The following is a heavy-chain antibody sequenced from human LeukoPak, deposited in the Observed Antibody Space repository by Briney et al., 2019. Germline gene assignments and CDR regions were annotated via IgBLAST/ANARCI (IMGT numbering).Heavy chain of an antibody. CDR3: ARGVGWLRRPYYYYGMDV. D-gene: IGHD5-12*01. V-gene: IGHV1-2*02. CDR2: INPNSGGT. Sequence: ASVKVSCKASGYTFTGYYMHWVRQAPGQGLEWMGWINPNSGGTNYAQKFQGRVTMTRDTSISTAYMELSRLRPDDTAVYYCARGVGWLRRPYYYYGMDVWGQGTTVTVSS. CDR1: GYTFTGYY. J-gene: IGHJ6*02.